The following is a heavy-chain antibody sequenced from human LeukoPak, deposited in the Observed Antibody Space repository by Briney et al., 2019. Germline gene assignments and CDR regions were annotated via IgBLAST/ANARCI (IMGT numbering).Heavy chain of an antibody. V-gene: IGHV4-4*07. J-gene: IGHJ4*02. CDR3: AKNYGSGSYPFDY. CDR2: IQPSGST. Sequence: SETLSLTCTVSSGSMSNYYWSWIRQPAGKGLEWIGRIQPSGSTNDNPSLKSRLTMSLDTSKNQFSLRLGSVTAADTAVYYCAKNYGSGSYPFDYWGQGTLVTVSS. D-gene: IGHD3-10*01. CDR1: SGSMSNYY.